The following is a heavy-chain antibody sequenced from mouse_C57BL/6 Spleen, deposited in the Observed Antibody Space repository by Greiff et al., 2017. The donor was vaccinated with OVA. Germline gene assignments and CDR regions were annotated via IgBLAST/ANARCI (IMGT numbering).Heavy chain of an antibody. J-gene: IGHJ2*01. CDR2: IYPRDGST. CDR3: ARERGKYYFDY. CDR1: GYTFTSYD. V-gene: IGHV1-85*01. D-gene: IGHD2-1*01. Sequence: LVESGPELVKPGASVKLSCKASGYTFTSYDINWVKQRPGQGLEWIGWIYPRDGSTKYNEKFKGKATLTVDTSSSTAYMELHSLTSEDSAVYFCARERGKYYFDYWGQGTTLTVSS.